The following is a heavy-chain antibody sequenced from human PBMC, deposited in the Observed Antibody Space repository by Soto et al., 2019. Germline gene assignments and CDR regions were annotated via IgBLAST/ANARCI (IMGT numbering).Heavy chain of an antibody. CDR1: GGTFSSYD. CDR3: AGDPDSHYNDSHASSYP. D-gene: IGHD4-4*01. V-gene: IGHV1-69*06. CDR2: IIPIFGTA. J-gene: IGHJ5*02. Sequence: ASVKVSCKASGGTFSSYDISWVRQAPGQGLEWMGGIIPIFGTANYAQKFQRRVTISADKFTGTAYMELTGLRSDDTAVYYCAGDPDSHYNDSHASSYPWGQGTLVTVSS.